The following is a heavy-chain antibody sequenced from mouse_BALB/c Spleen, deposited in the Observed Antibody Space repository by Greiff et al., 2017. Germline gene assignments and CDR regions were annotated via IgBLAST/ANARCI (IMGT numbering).Heavy chain of an antibody. Sequence: QVQLQQSGAELVKPGASVKLSCKASGYTFTSYWMHWVKQRPGQGLEWIGEINPSNGRTNYNEKFKSKATLTVDKSSSTAYMQLSSLTSEDSAVYYCARSTARATWFAYWGQGTLVTVSA. J-gene: IGHJ3*01. V-gene: IGHV1S81*02. CDR1: GYTFTSYW. CDR2: INPSNGRT. D-gene: IGHD3-2*01. CDR3: ARSTARATWFAY.